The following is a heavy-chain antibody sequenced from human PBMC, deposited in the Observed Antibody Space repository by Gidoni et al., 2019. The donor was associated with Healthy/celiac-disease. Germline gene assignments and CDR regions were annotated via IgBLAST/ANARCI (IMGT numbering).Heavy chain of an antibody. CDR3: AKDLTVTTRGSYYYYYGMDV. CDR1: GFTFRSYG. J-gene: IGHJ6*02. V-gene: IGHV3-30*18. Sequence: QVQLVESGGGVVQPGRSLRLSCAASGFTFRSYGMPWVRQAPGKGLEWVAVISYDGSNKYYADSVKGRFTISRDNSKNTLYLQMNSLRAEDTAVYYCAKDLTVTTRGSYYYYYGMDVWGQGTTVTVSS. CDR2: ISYDGSNK. D-gene: IGHD4-17*01.